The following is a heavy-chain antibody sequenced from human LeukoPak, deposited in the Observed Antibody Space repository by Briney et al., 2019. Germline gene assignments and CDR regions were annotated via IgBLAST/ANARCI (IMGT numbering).Heavy chain of an antibody. CDR3: ARGRKPYNWFDP. CDR2: IYYSGTT. J-gene: IGHJ5*02. V-gene: IGHV4-59*01. CDR1: GGSISSDY. Sequence: SETLSLTCTVSGGSISSDYWTWIRQPPGKGLEWIGYIYYSGTTNYNPSLKSRVTISVDTSKNQFSLKLNSVTAADTAVYYCARGRKPYNWFDPWGQGTLVTVSP.